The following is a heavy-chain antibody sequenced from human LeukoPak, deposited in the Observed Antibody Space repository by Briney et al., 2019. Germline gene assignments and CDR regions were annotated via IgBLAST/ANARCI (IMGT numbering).Heavy chain of an antibody. CDR3: ARVLRYYDILSKPFDY. V-gene: IGHV1-2*02. D-gene: IGHD3-9*01. CDR2: INPNSGGT. J-gene: IGHJ4*02. CDR1: GYTFTGYY. Sequence: PRASVKVSCKASGYTFTGYYMHWVRQAPGQGLEWMGWINPNSGGTNYAQKFQGRATLTRDTSINTAYMELSRLRSDDTVVYYCARVLRYYDILSKPFDYWGQGTLVTVSS.